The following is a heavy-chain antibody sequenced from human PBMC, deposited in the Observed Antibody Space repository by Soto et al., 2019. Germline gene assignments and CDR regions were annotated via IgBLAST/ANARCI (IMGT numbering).Heavy chain of an antibody. V-gene: IGHV1-69*01. J-gene: IGHJ4*02. Sequence: QVQLVQSGAEVKKPGSSVRVSCKASGGTFGNHAISWVRQAPGQGLEWLGGIIPVLGVGDNAQNFQGRVTITADASTSTAYLELSSLRSEDTALYYCAGEAGYTYGYVFVYWGQGTLVTVSS. CDR3: AGEAGYTYGYVFVY. D-gene: IGHD5-18*01. CDR2: IIPVLGVG. CDR1: GGTFGNHA.